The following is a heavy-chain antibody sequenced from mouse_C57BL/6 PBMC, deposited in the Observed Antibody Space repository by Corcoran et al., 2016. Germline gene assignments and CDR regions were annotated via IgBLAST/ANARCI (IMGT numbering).Heavy chain of an antibody. CDR3: ARNGYYPYWYFDV. CDR2: IYPGDGDT. CDR1: GYAFSSYW. Sequence: QVQLQQSGAELVKPGASVKISCKASGYAFSSYWMNWVKQRPGKGLEWMGQIYPGDGDTNYNGKFKGKATLTADKSSSTAYMQLSSLTSEDSAVYFCARNGYYPYWYFDVWGTGTTVTVSS. J-gene: IGHJ1*03. D-gene: IGHD2-3*01. V-gene: IGHV1-80*01.